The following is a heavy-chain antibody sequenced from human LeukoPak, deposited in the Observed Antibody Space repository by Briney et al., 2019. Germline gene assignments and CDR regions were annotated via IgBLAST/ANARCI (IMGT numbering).Heavy chain of an antibody. CDR2: ISAYNGNT. J-gene: IGHJ6*02. D-gene: IGHD3-10*01. V-gene: IGHV1-18*01. CDR1: GYTFTTYG. Sequence: ASVKVSCKASGYTFTTYGISWVRQAPGQGLEWMGWISAYNGNTNYAQKLQGRVTMTTDTSTSTAYMELRSLRSDDTAVYYCARDFPLTGDSFGEPPPTVHYYGMDVWGQGTTVTVS. CDR3: ARDFPLTGDSFGEPPPTVHYYGMDV.